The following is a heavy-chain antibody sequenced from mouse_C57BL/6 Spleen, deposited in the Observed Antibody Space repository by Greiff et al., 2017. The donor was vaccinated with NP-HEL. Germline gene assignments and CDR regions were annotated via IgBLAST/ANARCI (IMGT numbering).Heavy chain of an antibody. Sequence: VQLQQSVAELVRPGASVKLSCTASGFNIKNTYMHWVKQRPEQGLEWIGRIDPAHGNTKYAPKFQGKATITADTSSNTAYLQLSSLTSEDTAIYYYDHITTVVAEDFDVWGTGTTVTVSS. CDR1: GFNIKNTY. V-gene: IGHV14-3*01. CDR2: IDPAHGNT. CDR3: DHITTVVAEDFDV. J-gene: IGHJ1*03. D-gene: IGHD1-1*01.